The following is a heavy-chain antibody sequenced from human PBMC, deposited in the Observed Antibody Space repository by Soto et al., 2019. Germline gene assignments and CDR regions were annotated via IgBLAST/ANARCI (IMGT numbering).Heavy chain of an antibody. CDR2: ISYDGNVA. CDR3: AKEGPITNWYFDY. V-gene: IGHV3-30*18. CDR1: GFTFSNYG. Sequence: QVQLVESEGGVVQPGRSLRLSCTASGFTFSNYGMHWVRQAPGKGLEWVTVISYDGNVAYYADSVKGRFTSSRDNSKNTLYLQMNSLRTEDKAVYYCAKEGPITNWYFDYWGQGTLVTVSS. D-gene: IGHD1-1*01. J-gene: IGHJ4*02.